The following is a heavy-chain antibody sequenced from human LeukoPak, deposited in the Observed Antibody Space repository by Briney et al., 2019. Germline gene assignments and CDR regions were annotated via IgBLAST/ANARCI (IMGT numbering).Heavy chain of an antibody. CDR2: INPNSGGT. CDR3: ARDYGSGSYYVTPLNWFDP. Sequence: ASVKVSCKASGYTFTGYCMHWVRQAPGQGLEWMGWINPNSGGTNYAQKFQGRVTMTRDTSISTAYMELSRLRSDDTAVYYCARDYGSGSYYVTPLNWFDPWGQGTLVTVSS. CDR1: GYTFTGYC. J-gene: IGHJ5*02. D-gene: IGHD3-10*01. V-gene: IGHV1-2*02.